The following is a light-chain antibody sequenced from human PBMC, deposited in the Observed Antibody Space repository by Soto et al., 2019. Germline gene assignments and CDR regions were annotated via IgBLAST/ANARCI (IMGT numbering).Light chain of an antibody. CDR3: QQYALSPLT. V-gene: IGKV3-20*01. CDR1: QSILSSY. CDR2: GAS. J-gene: IGKJ4*02. Sequence: EIVLTQSQGTLSLSPGESATLSCRASQSILSSYLAWYQQKRGQSPRLLIYGASSRATGIPDRFSGDGAGTDFTLKISGLEPEDFAVYYCQQYALSPLTFGGGTKVEI.